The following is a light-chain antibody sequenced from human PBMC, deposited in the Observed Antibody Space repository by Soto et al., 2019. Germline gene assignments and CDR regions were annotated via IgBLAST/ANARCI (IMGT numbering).Light chain of an antibody. CDR2: DAS. V-gene: IGKV3-11*01. J-gene: IGKJ4*01. CDR3: QQRSNWPLT. CDR1: QSVSSY. Sequence: EIVLTQSPATLSLSPGGRATLSCRASQSVSSYLAWYQQKPGQPPRLLIFDASHRATGIPARFSGGGSGTDFTLTISSLEPEDFAVYYWQQRSNWPLTFGGGTEVEIK.